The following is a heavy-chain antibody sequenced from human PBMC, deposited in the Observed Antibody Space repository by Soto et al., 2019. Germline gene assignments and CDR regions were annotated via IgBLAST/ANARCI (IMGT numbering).Heavy chain of an antibody. CDR1: GFTFGDYA. CDR3: TGYCSGGSCYQPTF. CDR2: IRSKAYGGTT. D-gene: IGHD2-15*01. V-gene: IGHV3-49*03. Sequence: HPGGSLRLSCTASGFTFGDYAMSWFRQAPGKGLEWVGFIRSKAYGGTTEYAASVRGRFTISRDDSKSIAYLQMNSLKTEDTAVYYCTGYCSGGSCYQPTFCGQGTLVTVSS. J-gene: IGHJ4*02.